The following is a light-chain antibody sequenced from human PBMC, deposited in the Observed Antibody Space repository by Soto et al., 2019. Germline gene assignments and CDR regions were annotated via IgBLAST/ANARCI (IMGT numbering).Light chain of an antibody. V-gene: IGKV1-39*01. CDR3: QQSYTTPWT. Sequence: DIRMTQSPSSLSVSVGDGVTITCQASETINNYLNWYQQKPGRAPKLLIHAASTLQSGVPSRFSGSGSGTDFTLTISSLQPEDFATYSCQQSYTTPWTFGLGTRVEIK. J-gene: IGKJ1*01. CDR1: ETINNY. CDR2: AAS.